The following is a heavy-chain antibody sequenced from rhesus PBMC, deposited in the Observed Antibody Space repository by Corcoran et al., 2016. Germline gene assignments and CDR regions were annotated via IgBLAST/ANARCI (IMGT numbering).Heavy chain of an antibody. CDR3: AKDMGCSGGVCYRAFDY. Sequence: EVQLVESGGGLAKPGGSLRLSWAASGFTFSSYWMNGVRQAPGKGREWVSAINTGGGSTWYTDSVKGRFTISKENAKNTLYLQMDSLRAEDTAVYYCAKDMGCSGGVCYRAFDYWGQGVLVTVSS. CDR1: GFTFSSYW. V-gene: IGHV3-8*01. J-gene: IGHJ4*01. CDR2: INTGGGST. D-gene: IGHD2-39*02.